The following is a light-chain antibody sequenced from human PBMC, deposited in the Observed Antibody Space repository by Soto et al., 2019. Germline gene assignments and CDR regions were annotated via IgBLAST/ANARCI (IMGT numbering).Light chain of an antibody. Sequence: QSVLTQPPSVSGTPGQRVTISCSGSSSNVGSHLVNWYQQVPGTAPKLLIYTNNQRPSGVPDRFSDSKSGTSASLAISGLQYEDEADYYCAAWDGSLQSWVFGGGTKLTVL. J-gene: IGLJ3*02. CDR3: AAWDGSLQSWV. CDR1: SSNVGSHL. V-gene: IGLV1-44*01. CDR2: TNN.